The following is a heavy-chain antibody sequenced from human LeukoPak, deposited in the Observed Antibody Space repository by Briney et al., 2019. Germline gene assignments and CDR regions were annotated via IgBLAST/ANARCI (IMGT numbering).Heavy chain of an antibody. Sequence: GGSLRLSCTASGFTFGDYAMSWFRQAPGKGLEWVGFIRSKAYGGTTEYAASVKGRFTISRDDSKSIAYLQMNSLKTEDTAVYYCTRDRDIVATIIFDYWGQGTLVTVSS. J-gene: IGHJ4*02. CDR3: TRDRDIVATIIFDY. D-gene: IGHD5-12*01. CDR2: IRSKAYGGTT. CDR1: GFTFGDYA. V-gene: IGHV3-49*03.